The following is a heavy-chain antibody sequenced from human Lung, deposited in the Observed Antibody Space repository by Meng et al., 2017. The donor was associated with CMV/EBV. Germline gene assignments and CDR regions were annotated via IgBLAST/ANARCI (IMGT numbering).Heavy chain of an antibody. Sequence: GGSLRLSXAASGFTLSVYNMNWVRQAPGKGLEWVSSISTSSTYKNYAESLKGRFTISRDNSKNTLYLQMNGLRAEDTAVYYCAGHYDSQSALSYWGQGALVTVSS. V-gene: IGHV3-21*06. CDR3: AGHYDSQSALSY. J-gene: IGHJ4*02. D-gene: IGHD3-9*01. CDR2: ISTSSTYK. CDR1: GFTLSVYN.